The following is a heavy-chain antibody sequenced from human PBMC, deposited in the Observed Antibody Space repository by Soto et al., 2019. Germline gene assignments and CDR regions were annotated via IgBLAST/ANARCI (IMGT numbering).Heavy chain of an antibody. V-gene: IGHV3-23*01. CDR2: ISGSGGST. CDR1: GFTFSSYA. Sequence: EVQLLESGGGLVQPGGSLRLSCAASGFTFSSYAMRWVRQAPGKGLEWVSAISGSGGSTYYADSVKGRFTISRDNSKNTLSLQMNSLRAEDTAVYYCAEHLSGQLVLMFDYWGQGTLVTVSS. J-gene: IGHJ4*02. D-gene: IGHD6-13*01. CDR3: AEHLSGQLVLMFDY.